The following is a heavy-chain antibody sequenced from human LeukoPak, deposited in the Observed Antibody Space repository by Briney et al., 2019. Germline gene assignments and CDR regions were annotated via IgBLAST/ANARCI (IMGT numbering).Heavy chain of an antibody. Sequence: PSETLSLTCSVSDDSITMYYWTWIRQPPGKGLEWIGYVDHTGSTNFNPSLKSRVTISVDTSKNQFSLKLSSVTAADTAVYYCARGLRSSSSIYYMDVWGKGTTVTVSS. CDR2: VDHTGST. CDR3: ARGLRSSSSIYYMDV. J-gene: IGHJ6*03. CDR1: DDSITMYY. D-gene: IGHD6-6*01. V-gene: IGHV4-59*12.